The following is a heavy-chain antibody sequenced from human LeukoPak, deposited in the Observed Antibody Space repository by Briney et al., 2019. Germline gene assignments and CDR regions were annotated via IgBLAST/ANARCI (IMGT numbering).Heavy chain of an antibody. CDR2: IYYSGST. D-gene: IGHD3-10*01. V-gene: IGHV4-39*01. CDR1: GGSISSSSYY. CDR3: ARTYYYGSGSTY. Sequence: PSETLSLTCTVSGGSISSSSYYWGWIRQPPGKGLEWIGSIYYSGSTYYNPSLKSRVTISVDTSKNQLSLKLSSVTAADTAVYYCARTYYYGSGSTYWGQGTLVTVSS. J-gene: IGHJ4*02.